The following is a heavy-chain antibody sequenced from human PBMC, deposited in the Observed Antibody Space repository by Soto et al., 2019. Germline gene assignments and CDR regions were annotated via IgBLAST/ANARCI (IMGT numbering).Heavy chain of an antibody. CDR2: IYYSGST. J-gene: IGHJ4*02. Sequence: SETRSLTCTVSGGSISSYYWSWIRQPPGKGLEGIGYIYYSGSTNYNPSLKSRVTISVDTSKNQFSLKLSSVTAADTAVYYCARLEYSSSWYDYWGQGTLVTVSS. D-gene: IGHD6-13*01. V-gene: IGHV4-59*08. CDR3: ARLEYSSSWYDY. CDR1: GGSISSYY.